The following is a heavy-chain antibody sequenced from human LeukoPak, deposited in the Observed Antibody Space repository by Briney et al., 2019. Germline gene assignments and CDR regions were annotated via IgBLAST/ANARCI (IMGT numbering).Heavy chain of an antibody. D-gene: IGHD3-22*01. J-gene: IGHJ3*02. CDR1: GFTFSSYA. CDR3: ARDLYDSSGLDAFDI. V-gene: IGHV3-64*01. Sequence: GGSLRLSCVASGFTFSSYAMHWVRQAPGKGLEYVSDVSSNGGSTYYANSVKGRFTISRDNSKNTLYLQMGSLRAEDMAVYYCARDLYDSSGLDAFDIWGQGTMVTVSS. CDR2: VSSNGGST.